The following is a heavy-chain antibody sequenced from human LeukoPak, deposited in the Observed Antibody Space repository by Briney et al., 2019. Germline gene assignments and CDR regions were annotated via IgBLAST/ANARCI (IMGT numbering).Heavy chain of an antibody. CDR2: FDPEDGET. Sequence: ASVKVSSKVSGYTLTELSMHWVRQAPGKGLEWMGGFDPEDGETIYAQKFQGRVAMTEDTSTDTAYMELSSLRSEDTAVYYCARGSTYYESSGQVPFDYWGQGTLVTVSS. J-gene: IGHJ4*02. CDR3: ARGSTYYESSGQVPFDY. CDR1: GYTLTELS. D-gene: IGHD3-22*01. V-gene: IGHV1-24*01.